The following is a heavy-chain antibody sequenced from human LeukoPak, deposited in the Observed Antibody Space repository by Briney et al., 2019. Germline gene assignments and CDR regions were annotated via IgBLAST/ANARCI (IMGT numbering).Heavy chain of an antibody. Sequence: GGSLTLSCAASGFTFSSYWMSWVRQAPGKGLEWVANIKQDGSEKYYVDSVKGRFTISRDNAKNSLYLQMNSLRAEDTAVYYCARVAGTTIFGVSKNRGQGTLVTVSS. J-gene: IGHJ4*02. D-gene: IGHD3-3*01. V-gene: IGHV3-7*05. CDR3: ARVAGTTIFGVSKN. CDR1: GFTFSSYW. CDR2: IKQDGSEK.